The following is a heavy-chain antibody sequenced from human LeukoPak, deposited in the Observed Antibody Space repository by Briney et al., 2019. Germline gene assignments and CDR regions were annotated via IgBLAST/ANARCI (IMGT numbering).Heavy chain of an antibody. V-gene: IGHV1-2*02. Sequence: ASVKVSCKASGYTFTGYYMHWVRQAPGQGLEWMGWINPNSGTNYAQKFQGRVSMTRDTSISTAYMELSGLKSDDTAVYYCATERGIVGASVGFDYWGQGTLVTVSS. CDR3: ATERGIVGASVGFDY. J-gene: IGHJ4*02. D-gene: IGHD1-26*01. CDR1: GYTFTGYY. CDR2: INPNSGT.